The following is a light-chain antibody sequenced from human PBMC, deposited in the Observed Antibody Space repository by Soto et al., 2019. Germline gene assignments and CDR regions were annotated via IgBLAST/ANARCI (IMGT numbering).Light chain of an antibody. Sequence: EIVLTQSPGTLSLSPGERATLSCRVSQSVRNRYLAWYQQKPGQAPRLLLYDVSSRPSGIPDRFTGSGSGTDFTLSISRLEPEDFAVYYCQDYGTSPYTVGQGTKVDSK. CDR3: QDYGTSPYT. V-gene: IGKV3-20*01. J-gene: IGKJ2*01. CDR2: DVS. CDR1: QSVRNRY.